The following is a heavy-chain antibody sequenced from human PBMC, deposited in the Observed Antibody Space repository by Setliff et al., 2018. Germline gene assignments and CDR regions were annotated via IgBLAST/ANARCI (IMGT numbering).Heavy chain of an antibody. V-gene: IGHV7-4-1*02. CDR3: ARDLGYCSRTSCHGDWFDP. D-gene: IGHD2-2*01. J-gene: IGHJ5*02. CDR2: INTITGNP. CDR1: GYTFSSYA. Sequence: GASVKVSCKASGYTFSSYAMNWVRQAPGQGLEWMGRINTITGNPTYAQGFTGRFVFSLDTSVSTAYLQINSLKPEDTAVYYCARDLGYCSRTSCHGDWFDPWGQGTLVTVSS.